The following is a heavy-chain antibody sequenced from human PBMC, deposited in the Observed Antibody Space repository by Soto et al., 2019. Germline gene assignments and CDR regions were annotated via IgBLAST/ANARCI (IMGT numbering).Heavy chain of an antibody. CDR2: IYYSGST. CDR3: ARKGDGTLHDY. V-gene: IGHV4-31*03. J-gene: IGHJ4*02. Sequence: QVQLQEPGPGLVKPSQTLSLTCTVSGGSISSGGYYWSWIRQHPGKGLEWIGYIYYSGSTYYNPSLKSRVSISVDTSKNQFSLKLSSVTAADTAVYYCARKGDGTLHDYWGQGTLVTVSS. CDR1: GGSISSGGYY.